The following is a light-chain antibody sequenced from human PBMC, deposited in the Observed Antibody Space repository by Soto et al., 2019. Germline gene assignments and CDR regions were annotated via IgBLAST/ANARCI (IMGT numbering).Light chain of an antibody. Sequence: QSVLTQPASLSGSPGQSITISCTGTSSDIGAYDYVSWFQQHPGKAPKLMISEVNKRPSGVPDRFSGSKSGNTASLTISGLQTDDESDYYCCSFAGSYTYVFGGGTKVTVL. CDR3: CSFAGSYTYV. V-gene: IGLV2-11*01. CDR1: SSDIGAYDY. J-gene: IGLJ1*01. CDR2: EVN.